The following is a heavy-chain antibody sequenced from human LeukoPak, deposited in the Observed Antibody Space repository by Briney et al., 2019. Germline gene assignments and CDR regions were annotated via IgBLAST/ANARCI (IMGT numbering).Heavy chain of an antibody. CDR2: INWNGGST. J-gene: IGHJ4*02. Sequence: PGGSLRLSCVVSGFTFDDYGMSWVRQAPGKGLEWVPGINWNGGSTGYADSVKGRFTISRDNAKNSLYLQMNSLRAEDTALYYCARGHIVVVTAYFDYWGQGTLVTVSS. D-gene: IGHD2-21*02. CDR3: ARGHIVVVTAYFDY. V-gene: IGHV3-20*04. CDR1: GFTFDDYG.